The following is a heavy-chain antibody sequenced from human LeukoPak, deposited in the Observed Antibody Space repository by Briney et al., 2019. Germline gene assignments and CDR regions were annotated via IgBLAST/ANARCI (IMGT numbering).Heavy chain of an antibody. CDR1: GGSISSYY. Sequence: SETLSLTCTVSGGSISSYYWSWIRQPPGKGLEWIGYIYYSGSTNYNPSLKSRVTISVDTSKNQFSLKLSSVTAADTAVYYCARGRYCSGGSCSLPSFDYWGQGTLVTVSS. J-gene: IGHJ4*02. CDR3: ARGRYCSGGSCSLPSFDY. V-gene: IGHV4-59*12. D-gene: IGHD2-15*01. CDR2: IYYSGST.